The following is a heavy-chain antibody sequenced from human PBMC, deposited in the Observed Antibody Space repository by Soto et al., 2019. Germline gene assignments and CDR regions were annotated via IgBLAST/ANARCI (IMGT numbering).Heavy chain of an antibody. V-gene: IGHV3-23*01. CDR1: GFTFSSYA. J-gene: IGHJ2*01. Sequence: EVQLLESGGDLVQPGGSLRLSCAASGFTFSSYAMSWVRQDPRKGLGWVSTVDRSGSNTYYTDSVKGRFTISRDNSKNSLLLQMNSLTADDTAVDYCADIGDPTDGHWYFDLWGRGTPITVSP. CDR2: VDRSGSNT. D-gene: IGHD5-12*01. CDR3: ADIGDPTDGHWYFDL.